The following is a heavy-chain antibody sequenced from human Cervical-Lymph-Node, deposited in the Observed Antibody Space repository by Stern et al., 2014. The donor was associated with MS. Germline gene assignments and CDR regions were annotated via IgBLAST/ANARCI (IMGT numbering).Heavy chain of an antibody. CDR3: ARDRTFWSGYYTPNYYYYYGMDV. CDR2: ISAYNGNT. V-gene: IGHV1-18*01. D-gene: IGHD3-3*01. J-gene: IGHJ6*02. Sequence: VQLVQSGAEVKKPGASVKVSCKASGYTFTSYGISWVRQAPGQGLEWMGWISAYNGNTNYAQKLQGRVTMTTDTSTSTAYMELRSLRSDDTAVYYCARDRTFWSGYYTPNYYYYYGMDVWGQGTTVTVSS. CDR1: GYTFTSYG.